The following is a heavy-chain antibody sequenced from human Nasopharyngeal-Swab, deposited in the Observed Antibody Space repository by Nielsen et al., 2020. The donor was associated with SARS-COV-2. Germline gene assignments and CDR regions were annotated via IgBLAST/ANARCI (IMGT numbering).Heavy chain of an antibody. CDR3: ARTGYSASSQYYFDY. CDR1: GGSISSYY. D-gene: IGHD1-26*01. J-gene: IGHJ4*02. CDR2: IYNSGST. V-gene: IGHV4-59*01. Sequence: SETLSLTCTVSGGSISSYYWSWIRQPPGKGLEWIAYIYNSGSTNYNPSLKSRVSISVDTSKNQFSLRLSSVTAADTAVYYCARTGYSASSQYYFDYWGQGTLVTVSS.